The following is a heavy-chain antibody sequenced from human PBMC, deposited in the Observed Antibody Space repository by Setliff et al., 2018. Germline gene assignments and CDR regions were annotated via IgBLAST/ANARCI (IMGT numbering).Heavy chain of an antibody. J-gene: IGHJ5*02. D-gene: IGHD6-13*01. CDR2: IYYTGTT. CDR3: ARIIPAAPHKINWFDP. Sequence: PSETLSLTCAVYGGSFSGYDWSWIRQPPGKGLEWIGYIYYTGTTKYNPSLRSRVTISVDTSKNQVSLKLNSMTDADTAVYYCARIIPAAPHKINWFDPWGQGTLVTVSS. V-gene: IGHV4-59*01. CDR1: GGSFSGYD.